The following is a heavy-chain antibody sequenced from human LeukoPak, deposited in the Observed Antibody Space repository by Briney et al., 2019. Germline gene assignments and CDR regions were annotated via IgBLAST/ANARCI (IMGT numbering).Heavy chain of an antibody. V-gene: IGHV1-18*04. CDR2: IGVYNGNT. D-gene: IGHD2-15*01. CDR3: ARRSARYCSGGSCYFDY. J-gene: IGHJ4*02. Sequence: ASVNVSCKVSGDTFTSYGIAWVRQAPGHGFEWMGWIGVYNGNTNYAERLQGRVIMTTDTSTNTAYMELRGLRSDDTAVYYCARRSARYCSGGSCYFDYWGQGTLVTVSS. CDR1: GDTFTSYG.